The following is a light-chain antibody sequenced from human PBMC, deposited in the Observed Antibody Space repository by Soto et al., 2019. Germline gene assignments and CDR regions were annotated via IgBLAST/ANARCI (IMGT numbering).Light chain of an antibody. V-gene: IGKV1-39*01. Sequence: DIQMTQSPSSLSASVGDRVTITCRASQSISSYLNWYQQKPGKAPKLLIYAAFSLQRGVPSRFSGSGSGTDFPLTISSLQPEDFATYYCQQSYSTPWTFGQGTKVEIK. CDR1: QSISSY. CDR3: QQSYSTPWT. CDR2: AAF. J-gene: IGKJ1*01.